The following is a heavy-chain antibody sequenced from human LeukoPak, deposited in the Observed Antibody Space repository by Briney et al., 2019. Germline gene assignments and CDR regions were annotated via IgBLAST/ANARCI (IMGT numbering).Heavy chain of an antibody. D-gene: IGHD3-10*01. J-gene: IGHJ4*02. V-gene: IGHV4-31*03. CDR3: GGPGGDDGGFYYFGSSPH. Sequence: PSETLSLTCTVSGGSISSGGYYWSWIRQHPGKGLEWIGYIYYSGSTYYNPSLKSRVTISVDTSKNQLSLKLSSVTAADTAVYFGGGPGGDDGGFYYFGSSPHWGRGTRVPVPS. CDR2: IYYSGST. CDR1: GGSISSGGYY.